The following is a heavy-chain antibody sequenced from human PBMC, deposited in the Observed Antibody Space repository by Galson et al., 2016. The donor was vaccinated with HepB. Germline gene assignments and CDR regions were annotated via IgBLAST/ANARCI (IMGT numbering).Heavy chain of an antibody. Sequence: SETLSLTCTVSGGSIRSSLHYWGWIRQPPGKGMEWIGSIYYSGNTYYNTSLKSRVTISVDTSKNQFSVKLSSVTAADTAIYYCARLKMYSWIDPWGQGALVTVSS. V-gene: IGHV4-39*01. CDR2: IYYSGNT. CDR3: ARLKMYSWIDP. D-gene: IGHD1-26*01. J-gene: IGHJ5*02. CDR1: GGSIRSSLHY.